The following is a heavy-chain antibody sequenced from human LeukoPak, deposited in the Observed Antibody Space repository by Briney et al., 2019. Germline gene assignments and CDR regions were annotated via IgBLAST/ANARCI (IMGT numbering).Heavy chain of an antibody. CDR1: GYTFTSYG. CDR2: VSAYADDT. CDR3: ARDCIGCHGFDY. D-gene: IGHD2-15*01. V-gene: IGHV1-18*01. Sequence: ASVKVSCKASGYTFTSYGISWVRQAPGQGLEWMGWVSAYADDTNYVQKFQGRVTMTTDTSTSTAYMELRSLRSDDTAVHYCARDCIGCHGFDYWGQGTLVTVSS. J-gene: IGHJ4*02.